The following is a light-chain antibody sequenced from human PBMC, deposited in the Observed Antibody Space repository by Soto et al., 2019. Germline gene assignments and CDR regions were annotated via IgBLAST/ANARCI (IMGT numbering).Light chain of an antibody. CDR2: DAS. CDR3: LQYGSSPRT. Sequence: EIVLTQSPGTLSLSPGERATLSCRASQSVSSSYLAWYQQKFGQAPRLLIYDASSRATSVPDRFSGSGSGTDFTLTISRLEPEDFAVYYCLQYGSSPRTFGQGTKVDIK. J-gene: IGKJ1*01. V-gene: IGKV3-20*01. CDR1: QSVSSSY.